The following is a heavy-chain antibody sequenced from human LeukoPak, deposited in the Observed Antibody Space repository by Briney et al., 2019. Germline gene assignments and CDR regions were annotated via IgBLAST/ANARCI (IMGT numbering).Heavy chain of an antibody. CDR3: ARPAGYFGSDAFDI. D-gene: IGHD3-10*01. CDR2: IYHSGST. V-gene: IGHV4-38-2*01. J-gene: IGHJ3*02. Sequence: SETLSLTCAVSGYSISSGYYWGWIRQPPGKGLEWIGSIYHSGSTYYNPSLKSRVTISVDTSKNLFSLKLSSVTAADTAVYYCARPAGYFGSDAFDIWGQGTMVTVSS. CDR1: GYSISSGYY.